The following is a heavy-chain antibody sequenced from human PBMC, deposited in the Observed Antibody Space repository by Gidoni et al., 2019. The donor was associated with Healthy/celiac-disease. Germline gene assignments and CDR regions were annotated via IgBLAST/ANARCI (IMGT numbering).Heavy chain of an antibody. CDR1: GFTVSSNY. Sequence: EVQLVESGGGLVQPGGSLRLSCAASGFTVSSNYMSWVRQAPGKGLEWGSVIYSGGSTYYADSVKGRFTISRDNSKNTLYLQMNSLRAEDTAVYYCAREVRSSSLGPYYYYGMDVWGQGTTVTVSS. D-gene: IGHD6-6*01. J-gene: IGHJ6*02. V-gene: IGHV3-66*01. CDR2: IYSGGST. CDR3: AREVRSSSLGPYYYYGMDV.